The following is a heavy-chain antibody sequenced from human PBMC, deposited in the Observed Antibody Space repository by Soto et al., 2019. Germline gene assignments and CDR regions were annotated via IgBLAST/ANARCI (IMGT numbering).Heavy chain of an antibody. D-gene: IGHD6-19*01. V-gene: IGHV3-23*01. CDR1: GFTFTKYA. Sequence: HPGGSLRLSCTASGFTFTKYAMSWVRQAPGKGLEWVSGISSSGSSTYYADSVKGRFTTSRDNSKSMVWLQMNSLRAEDTAVYYCAKDSFEWLLIDYWGQGTLVTVSS. CDR3: AKDSFEWLLIDY. CDR2: ISSSGSST. J-gene: IGHJ4*02.